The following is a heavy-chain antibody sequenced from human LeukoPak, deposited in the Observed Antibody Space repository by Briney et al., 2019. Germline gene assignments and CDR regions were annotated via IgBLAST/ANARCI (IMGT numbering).Heavy chain of an antibody. V-gene: IGHV1-8*01. CDR1: GYTFTSYD. CDR3: ARAPITIFGVVITDAFDI. Sequence: GASVKVSCKASGYTFTSYDINWVRQATGQGLEWMGWMNPNSGNTGYAQKFQGRVTMTRNTSISTAYMELSRLRSDDTAVYYCARAPITIFGVVITDAFDIWGQGTMVTVSS. J-gene: IGHJ3*02. D-gene: IGHD3-3*01. CDR2: MNPNSGNT.